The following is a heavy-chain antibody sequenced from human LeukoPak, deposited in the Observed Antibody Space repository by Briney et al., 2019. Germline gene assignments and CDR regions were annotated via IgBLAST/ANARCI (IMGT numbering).Heavy chain of an antibody. CDR1: GGSISSYY. CDR2: IYYSGST. J-gene: IGHJ5*02. D-gene: IGHD4-23*01. V-gene: IGHV4-59*01. CDR3: ARSAPYGGGFWFDP. Sequence: SETLSLTCTVSGGSISSYYWSWIRRPPGKGLEGIGYIYYSGSTNYNPSLKSRVTISVDPSKNQFSLKLSSVTAADTAVYYCARSAPYGGGFWFDPWGQGTLVTVSS.